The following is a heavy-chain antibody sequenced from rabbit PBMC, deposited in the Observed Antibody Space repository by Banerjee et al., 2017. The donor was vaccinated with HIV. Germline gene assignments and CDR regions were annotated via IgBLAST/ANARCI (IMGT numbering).Heavy chain of an antibody. V-gene: IGHV1S45*01. D-gene: IGHD3-1*01. J-gene: IGHJ6*01. Sequence: ELVESGGDLVQPGESLKLSCKASGIDFSSYGISWVRQAPGKGPEWIACIYIGSSGSTYCADWAKGRFTISKTSSTTVTLQMTSLTVADTATYFCAIWGGSINNLWGPGTLVTVS. CDR2: IYIGSSGST. CDR3: AIWGGSINNL. CDR1: GIDFSSYG.